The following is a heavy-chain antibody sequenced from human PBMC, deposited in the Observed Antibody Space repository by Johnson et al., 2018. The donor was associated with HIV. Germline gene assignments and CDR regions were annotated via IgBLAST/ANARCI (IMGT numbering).Heavy chain of an antibody. CDR1: GFTFSSYG. D-gene: IGHD2-21*01. CDR3: AKAYCPGCDGFDI. CDR2: IRYDGSNK. V-gene: IGHV3-30*02. J-gene: IGHJ3*02. Sequence: QVQLVESGGGVVQPGGSLRLSCAASGFTFSSYGMHWVRQAPGKGLEWVAFIRYDGSNKYYGDSVKGRFTISRDNSTNTLFLQMDSLRTEDTGVYYCAKAYCPGCDGFDIWGQGTLVTVSS.